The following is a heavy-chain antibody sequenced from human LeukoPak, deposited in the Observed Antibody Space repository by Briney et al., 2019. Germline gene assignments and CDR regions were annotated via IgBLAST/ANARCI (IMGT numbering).Heavy chain of an antibody. Sequence: SETLSLTCAVYGGSFSGYYWSWIRQPPGKGLEWIGEINHSGSTNYNPSLKSRVTISVDTSKNQFSLKLSSVTAADTAVYYCARGSSSTRHQNYYYYYMDVWGKGTTVTVSS. J-gene: IGHJ6*03. V-gene: IGHV4-34*01. D-gene: IGHD6-6*01. CDR1: GGSFSGYY. CDR3: ARGSSSTRHQNYYYYYMDV. CDR2: INHSGST.